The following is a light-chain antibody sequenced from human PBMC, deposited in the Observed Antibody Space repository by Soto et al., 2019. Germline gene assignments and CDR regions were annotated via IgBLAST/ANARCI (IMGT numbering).Light chain of an antibody. CDR2: DVS. Sequence: QSVLTQPPSASGSPGQSVTISCTGTSSDVGGYNYVSWYQHHPGKAPKLMIYDVSKRPSGVPDRFSGSKSGNTASLTVSGLHAEDEADYYCSSYAGSNNYVFGTGTKLTDL. J-gene: IGLJ1*01. CDR1: SSDVGGYNY. CDR3: SSYAGSNNYV. V-gene: IGLV2-8*01.